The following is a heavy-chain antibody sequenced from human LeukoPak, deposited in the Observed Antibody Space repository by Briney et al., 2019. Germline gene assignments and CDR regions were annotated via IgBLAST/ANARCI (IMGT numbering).Heavy chain of an antibody. CDR1: GYTFTRYD. J-gene: IGHJ4*02. CDR3: ARGRSGTHLLAEFDY. CDR2: INPNSGST. V-gene: IGHV1-8*03. Sequence: ASVKVSCKASGYTFTRYDIHWVQQANGRGLEWMGWINPNSGSTGYSQKFRGRVTFTTDTSISAAYLELSSLKSEDTALYYCARGRSGTHLLAEFDYWGQGTLVIASS. D-gene: IGHD1-26*01.